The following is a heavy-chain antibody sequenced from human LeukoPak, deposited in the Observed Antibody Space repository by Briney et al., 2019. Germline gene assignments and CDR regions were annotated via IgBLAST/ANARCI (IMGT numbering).Heavy chain of an antibody. V-gene: IGHV4-61*01. CDR1: GGSVSSGSYY. Sequence: SETLSLTCTVSGGSVSSGSYYWSWIRQPPGKGLEWIGYIYYSGSTNYNPSLKSRVTISVDTSKNQFSLKMSSVTAEDTAVYYCASDKIAAAAMYYFDYWGQGTLVTVSS. CDR3: ASDKIAAAAMYYFDY. J-gene: IGHJ4*02. D-gene: IGHD6-13*01. CDR2: IYYSGST.